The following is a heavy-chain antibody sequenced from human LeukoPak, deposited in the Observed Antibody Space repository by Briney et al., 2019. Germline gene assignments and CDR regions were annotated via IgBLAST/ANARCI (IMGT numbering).Heavy chain of an antibody. CDR2: ISSSSPYI. V-gene: IGHV3-21*01. CDR1: GFTFSSYA. Sequence: PGGSLRLSCAAAGFTFSSYAIHWVRQAPGKGLEWVASISSSSPYIYYTDSVKGRFTISRDNAKNSLYLQMNSLRAEDTAVYYCARLYSRVGPFDYWDQGTLVTVSS. CDR3: ARLYSRVGPFDY. D-gene: IGHD5-18*01. J-gene: IGHJ4*02.